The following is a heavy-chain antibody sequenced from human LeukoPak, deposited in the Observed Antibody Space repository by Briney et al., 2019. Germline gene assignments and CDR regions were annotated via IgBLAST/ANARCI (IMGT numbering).Heavy chain of an antibody. CDR3: AFGPHQQWLLADY. V-gene: IGHV3-23*01. J-gene: IGHJ4*02. Sequence: PGGSLRLSCAVSGVSFSSYAVGWVRQTPGKGLQLVSTITGSGDSTFYADSVNGRFTVSRDNSKNTLYLQMGSLRADDTALYYCAFGPHQQWLLADYWGQGTLVTVSS. D-gene: IGHD6-19*01. CDR2: ITGSGDST. CDR1: GVSFSSYA.